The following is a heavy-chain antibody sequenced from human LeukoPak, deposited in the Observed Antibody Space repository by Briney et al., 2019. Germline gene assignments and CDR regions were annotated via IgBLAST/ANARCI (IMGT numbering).Heavy chain of an antibody. CDR2: MNIDGSEK. Sequence: QAGGSLRLSCAGSGFTFSTYWMSWVRQAPGKRPEWVANMNIDGSEKYYADSVKGRFSISRDNARNSVYLQMASLRVEDAAVYYCARDPVEWELLLDYWGQGTLVTVSS. D-gene: IGHD1-26*01. CDR3: ARDPVEWELLLDY. CDR1: GFTFSTYW. J-gene: IGHJ4*02. V-gene: IGHV3-7*01.